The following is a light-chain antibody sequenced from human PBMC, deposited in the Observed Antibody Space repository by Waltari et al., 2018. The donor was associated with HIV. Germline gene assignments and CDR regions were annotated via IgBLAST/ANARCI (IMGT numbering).Light chain of an antibody. CDR1: QAVANK. Sequence: DIQMTQSPSSLSASVGDRVSISCRASQAVANKVNWFQQKPGKAPKVLIYDTSRLPNGVPSRFSGSGSGTDFTLTINGVQPDDFASYFCQQIFSFPLTFGPGTKVDVK. V-gene: IGKV1-39*01. J-gene: IGKJ3*01. CDR2: DTS. CDR3: QQIFSFPLT.